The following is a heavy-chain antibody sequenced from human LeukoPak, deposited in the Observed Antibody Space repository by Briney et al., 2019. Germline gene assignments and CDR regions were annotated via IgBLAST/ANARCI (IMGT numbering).Heavy chain of an antibody. Sequence: SETLSLTCTVSGGSISSSSYYWGWIRQPPGKGLEWIGSIYYSGSTYYNPSLKSRVTISVDTSKNQFSLKLSSVTAADTAVYYCARDVPQLLWFGELLLWGQGTLVTVSS. CDR2: IYYSGST. D-gene: IGHD3-10*01. J-gene: IGHJ4*02. CDR3: ARDVPQLLWFGELLL. CDR1: GGSISSSSYY. V-gene: IGHV4-39*07.